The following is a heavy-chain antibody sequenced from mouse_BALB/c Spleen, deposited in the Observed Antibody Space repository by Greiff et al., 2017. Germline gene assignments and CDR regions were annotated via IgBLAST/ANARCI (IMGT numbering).Heavy chain of an antibody. CDR2: INSNGGST. CDR1: GFTFSSYG. V-gene: IGHV5-6-3*01. D-gene: IGHD2-4*01. Sequence: EVQLVESGGGLVQPGGSLKLSCAASGFTFSSYGMSWVRQTPDKRLELVATINSNGGSTYYPDSVKGRFTISRDNAKNTLYLQMSSLKSEDTAMYYCARDLITTGAMDYWGQGTSVTVSS. J-gene: IGHJ4*01. CDR3: ARDLITTGAMDY.